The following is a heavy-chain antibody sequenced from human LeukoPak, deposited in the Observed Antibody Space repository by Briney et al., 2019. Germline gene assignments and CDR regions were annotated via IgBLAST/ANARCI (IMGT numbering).Heavy chain of an antibody. V-gene: IGHV4-59*01. Sequence: SETLSLTCAVYGGSFSGYYWSWIRQPPGKGLEWIGYIYYSGSTNYNPSLKSRVTISVDTSKNQFSLKLSSVTAADTAVYYCARGGYIYGGGYYFDYWGQGTLVTVSS. CDR3: ARGGYIYGGGYYFDY. CDR2: IYYSGST. D-gene: IGHD5-24*01. J-gene: IGHJ4*02. CDR1: GGSFSGYY.